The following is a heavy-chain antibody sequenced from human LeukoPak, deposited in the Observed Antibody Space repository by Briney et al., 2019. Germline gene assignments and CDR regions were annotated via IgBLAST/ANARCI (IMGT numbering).Heavy chain of an antibody. CDR1: GYTFTSYG. Sequence: ASVKVSCKASGYTFTSYGISWVRQAPGQGLEWMGWISAYNGNTNYAQKLQGRVTMTTDTSTSTAYMELRSLRSDDTAVSYCARDRLLWFGEDYYGMDVWGKGTTVTVSS. CDR2: ISAYNGNT. J-gene: IGHJ6*04. V-gene: IGHV1-18*04. D-gene: IGHD3-10*01. CDR3: ARDRLLWFGEDYYGMDV.